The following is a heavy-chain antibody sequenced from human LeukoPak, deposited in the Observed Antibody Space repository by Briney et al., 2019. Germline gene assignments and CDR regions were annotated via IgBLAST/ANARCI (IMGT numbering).Heavy chain of an antibody. CDR1: GGSISSGDYY. CDR3: AGPGSGFWSGYMDV. CDR2: IYYSGST. D-gene: IGHD3-3*01. Sequence: PSETLSLTCTVSGGSISSGDYYWSWIRQPPGKGLEWIGYIYYSGSTYYNPSLKSRVTISVDTSKNQFSLKLSSVTAADTAVYYCAGPGSGFWSGYMDVWGKGTTVTVSS. V-gene: IGHV4-30-4*08. J-gene: IGHJ6*03.